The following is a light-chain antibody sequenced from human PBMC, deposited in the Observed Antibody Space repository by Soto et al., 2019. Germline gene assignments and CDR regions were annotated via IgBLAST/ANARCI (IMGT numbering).Light chain of an antibody. CDR2: DVS. J-gene: IGLJ1*01. CDR3: YSCSRNSDTLYV. Sequence: QSALTQPASVSGSPGQSITISCTGTSSDIGASNYVSWYQQHPGQAPKLMISDVSNRPSGISDRFSGSKSGNTASLTISGLQAGDEADYYCYSCSRNSDTLYVFGTGIKLTVL. CDR1: SSDIGASNY. V-gene: IGLV2-14*03.